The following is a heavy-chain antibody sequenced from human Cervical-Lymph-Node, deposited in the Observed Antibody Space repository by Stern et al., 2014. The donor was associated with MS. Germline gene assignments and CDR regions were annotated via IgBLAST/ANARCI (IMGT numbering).Heavy chain of an antibody. V-gene: IGHV1-18*01. CDR3: ARETPNCSGGTCYPRIDY. D-gene: IGHD2-15*01. Sequence: VQLVESGAEVKKPGASVKVSCKASGYTFSSYGFSWVRQAPGQGLEWMGWIRVYNGDTSYAEKIQGRVTMTTDTSTSTAYMELRSLRSDDTAVYFCARETPNCSGGTCYPRIDYWGQGTLVTVSS. CDR2: IRVYNGDT. J-gene: IGHJ4*02. CDR1: GYTFSSYG.